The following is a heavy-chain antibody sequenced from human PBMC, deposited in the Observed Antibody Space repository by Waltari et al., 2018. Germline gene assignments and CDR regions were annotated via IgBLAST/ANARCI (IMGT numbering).Heavy chain of an antibody. Sequence: QVQLVESGGGVVQPGGSLRLSCAASGFTFSSYGMHWVRQAPGKGREWVVFIRYDGSNKYYADSVKGRFTISRDNSNDTLYLQMNSRRAEDTAVYYCAKDRARFSLYYYYYYCMDVWGQGTTVTVSS. J-gene: IGHJ6*02. CDR3: AKDRARFSLYYYYYYCMDV. CDR2: IRYDGSNK. D-gene: IGHD3-10*01. V-gene: IGHV3-30*02. CDR1: GFTFSSYG.